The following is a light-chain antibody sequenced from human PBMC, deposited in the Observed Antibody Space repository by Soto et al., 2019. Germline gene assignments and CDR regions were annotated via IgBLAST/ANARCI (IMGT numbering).Light chain of an antibody. V-gene: IGKV3-20*01. CDR1: QSVSSSY. CDR2: CAS. J-gene: IGKJ1*01. Sequence: EIVLTQSPGTLSLSPGERATLSCRASQSVSSSYLAWYQQKPGQAPRLLIYCASSRATGIPDRLSGSGSGTDSTLTISRLEPEDFAVDYCQQYGYSSTFGQGTKVEIK. CDR3: QQYGYSST.